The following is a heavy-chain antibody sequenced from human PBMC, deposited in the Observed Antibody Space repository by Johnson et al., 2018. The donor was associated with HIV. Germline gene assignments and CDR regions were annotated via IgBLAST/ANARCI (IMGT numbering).Heavy chain of an antibody. CDR1: GFTFSNAW. CDR3: TTEKHAPRAFDI. CDR2: IKSKTDGGTT. V-gene: IGHV3-15*01. Sequence: VQLVESGGGLVKPGGSLRLSCAASGFTFSNAWMSWVRQAPGKGLEWVGSIKSKTDGGTTDYAAHVKGRFTISRDDSKNTLYLQMNSLKTEDTAVYYCTTEKHAPRAFDIWGQGTMVTVSS. J-gene: IGHJ3*02. D-gene: IGHD2-2*01.